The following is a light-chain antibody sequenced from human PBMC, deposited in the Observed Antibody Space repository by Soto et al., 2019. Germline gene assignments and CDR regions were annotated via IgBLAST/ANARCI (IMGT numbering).Light chain of an antibody. V-gene: IGKV3-20*01. CDR2: GAS. CDR3: QQYGGSPPIT. CDR1: QSVSSSY. Sequence: EIVLTQSPGTLSLSPGERATLSCRASQSVSSSYLAWYQQKPGQAPRLLIYGASSRATGIPDRFSGSGSGIDFTLTISRLEPEDFAVYYCQQYGGSPPITFGQGTRLEIK. J-gene: IGKJ5*01.